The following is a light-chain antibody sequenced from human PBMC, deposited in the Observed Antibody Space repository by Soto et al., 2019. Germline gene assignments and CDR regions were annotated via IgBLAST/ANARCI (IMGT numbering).Light chain of an antibody. V-gene: IGKV3-20*01. CDR2: GTS. J-gene: IGKJ5*01. CDR1: QSIDSTY. CDR3: QQLNSYPPT. Sequence: IVFTHSPGILSLSPGERATLSCRASQSIDSTYSTWYQQKPGQAPRLLIYGTSNRATGIPDRFKGSGSGTDFTLTITRLEPEDFATYYCQQLNSYPPTFGQGTRLEIK.